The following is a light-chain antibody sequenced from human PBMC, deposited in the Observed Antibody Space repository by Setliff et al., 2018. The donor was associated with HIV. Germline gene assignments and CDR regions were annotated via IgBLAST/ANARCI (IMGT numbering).Light chain of an antibody. CDR2: NVN. Sequence: QSALTQPASVSGSPGQSITISCTGSSSDVGGYDFVSWSQQHPGRAPRLMIYNVNNRPSGISDRFSGSKSGNTASLTISGLQADDEADYYCSSYTSSSTYVFGSGTKVTVL. CDR1: SSDVGGYDF. J-gene: IGLJ1*01. CDR3: SSYTSSSTYV. V-gene: IGLV2-14*03.